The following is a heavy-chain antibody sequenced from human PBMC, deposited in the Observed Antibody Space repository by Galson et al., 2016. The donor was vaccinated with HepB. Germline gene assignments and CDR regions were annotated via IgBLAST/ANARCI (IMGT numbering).Heavy chain of an antibody. V-gene: IGHV1-69*13. D-gene: IGHD3-16*01. J-gene: IGHJ5*02. Sequence: SVKVSCKASGGTFSSFLISWVRQAPGQGLEWMGGIIPIFGTTNYAQKFQGRVTITADESTSTAYMEVSSLRSEDTAVYYCATEVGPIGGAPGGWFDPWGQGTLVTVSS. CDR1: GGTFSSFL. CDR2: IIPIFGTT. CDR3: ATEVGPIGGAPGGWFDP.